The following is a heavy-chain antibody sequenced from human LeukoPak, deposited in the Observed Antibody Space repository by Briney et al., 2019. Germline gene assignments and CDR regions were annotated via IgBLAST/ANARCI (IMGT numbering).Heavy chain of an antibody. J-gene: IGHJ5*02. CDR1: GYTFSTYS. D-gene: IGHD2-21*02. Sequence: ASVKVSCKASGYTFSTYSISWVRQAPGQGLEWMGWISAYTGPTNYAQNLQGRVTMTTDTSTSTAYMELRSLRSDDTAVYYCARGPASDYNWFDPWGQGTLVTVSS. CDR2: ISAYTGPT. CDR3: ARGPASDYNWFDP. V-gene: IGHV1-18*01.